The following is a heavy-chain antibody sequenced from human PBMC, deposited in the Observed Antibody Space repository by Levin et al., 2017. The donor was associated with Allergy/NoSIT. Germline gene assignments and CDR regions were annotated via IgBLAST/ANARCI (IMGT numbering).Heavy chain of an antibody. CDR3: ATFYVEYFQH. D-gene: IGHD3-16*01. J-gene: IGHJ1*01. CDR2: IYSGGGT. V-gene: IGHV3-66*01. CDR1: GFTVSSKY. Sequence: RAGGSLRLSCAASGFTVSSKYMSWVRQVPGKGLECVSVIYSGGGTYYPDSVKGRFTISRDNSKNTLYLQMHSLRAEDTGVYYCATFYVEYFQHWGQGTLVTVSS.